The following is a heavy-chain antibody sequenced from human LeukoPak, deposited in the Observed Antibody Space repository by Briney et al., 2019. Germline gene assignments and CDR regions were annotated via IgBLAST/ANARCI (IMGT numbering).Heavy chain of an antibody. D-gene: IGHD2-15*01. J-gene: IGHJ5*02. CDR3: ARALRLEVAAIYWFDP. V-gene: IGHV4-34*01. CDR1: GGSFSGYY. CDR2: INHSGST. Sequence: SETLSLTCAVYGGSFSGYYWSWIRQPPGKWLEWIGEINHSGSTNYNPSLKSRVTISVDTSKNQFSLKPSSVTAADTAVYYCARALRLEVAAIYWFDPWGQGTLVTVSS.